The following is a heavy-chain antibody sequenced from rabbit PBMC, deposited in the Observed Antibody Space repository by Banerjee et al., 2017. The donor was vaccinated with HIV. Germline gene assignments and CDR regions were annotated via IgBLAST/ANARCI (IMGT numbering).Heavy chain of an antibody. Sequence: QSLEESGGDLVKPGASLTLTCTASGIDFSSSQYICWVRQAPGKGLELIASIYSSSGTTYYTTWAKGRFTISKTSSTTVDLKMTSLTAADTATYFCARTAGYANNGDGYFNLWGPGTLVTVS. J-gene: IGHJ4*01. V-gene: IGHV1S40*01. CDR3: ARTAGYANNGDGYFNL. CDR1: GIDFSSSQY. D-gene: IGHD6-1*01. CDR2: IYSSSGTT.